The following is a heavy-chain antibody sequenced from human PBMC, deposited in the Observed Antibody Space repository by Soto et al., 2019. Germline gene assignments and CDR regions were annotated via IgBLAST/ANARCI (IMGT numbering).Heavy chain of an antibody. Sequence: QVQLVQSGAEVKKPGSSVKVSCKASGGTFSSYAISWVRQAPGQGLEWMGGIIPIFGTANYAQKFQGRVTIPADESTSPAYMELSRLRSEDTAVYYCARVPSIVPAAKYAFDIWGQGTMVTVSS. D-gene: IGHD2-2*01. CDR3: ARVPSIVPAAKYAFDI. CDR2: IIPIFGTA. V-gene: IGHV1-69*12. J-gene: IGHJ3*02. CDR1: GGTFSSYA.